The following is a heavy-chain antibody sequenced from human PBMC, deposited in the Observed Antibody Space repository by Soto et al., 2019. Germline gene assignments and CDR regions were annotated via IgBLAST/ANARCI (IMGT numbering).Heavy chain of an antibody. J-gene: IGHJ5*02. CDR3: AASRSSWYAKGVNWFDP. CDR1: GFTFSSYA. D-gene: IGHD6-13*01. V-gene: IGHV3-23*01. Sequence: PGGSLRLSCAASGFTFSSYAMSWVRQAPGKGLEWVSAISGSGGSTYYADSVKGRFTISRDNSKNTLYLQMNSLRAEDTAVYYCAASRSSWYAKGVNWFDPWGQGTLVTVSS. CDR2: ISGSGGST.